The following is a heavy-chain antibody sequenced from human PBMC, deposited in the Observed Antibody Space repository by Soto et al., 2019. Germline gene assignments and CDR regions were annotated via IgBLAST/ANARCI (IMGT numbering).Heavy chain of an antibody. Sequence: GGSLRLSCAASGFTFSTYAMSWVRQAPGGGLEWVATISGSGGYTYYADSVRGRFAITRDNSKSTLYLQMSSLRAEDTAIYYCAKVGDRIANPVPPFDPWGQGTLVTVSS. J-gene: IGHJ5*02. CDR1: GFTFSTYA. CDR3: AKVGDRIANPVPPFDP. D-gene: IGHD1-26*01. CDR2: ISGSGGYT. V-gene: IGHV3-23*01.